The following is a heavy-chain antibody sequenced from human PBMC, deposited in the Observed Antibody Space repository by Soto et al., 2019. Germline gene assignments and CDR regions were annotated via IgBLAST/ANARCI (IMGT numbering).Heavy chain of an antibody. D-gene: IGHD3-9*01. CDR1: GVTFRRYQ. V-gene: IGHV3-48*03. J-gene: IGHJ6*02. CDR2: ISSSGSTI. Sequence: GGSLRLSCAASGVTFRRYQMNWVRQAPGKGLEWVSYISSSGSTIYYADSVKGRFNISRDNAKNSLYLQMNSLRAEDTAVYYCAREGGYYDILTGYPLLGMDVGGQGTTVTVSS. CDR3: AREGGYYDILTGYPLLGMDV.